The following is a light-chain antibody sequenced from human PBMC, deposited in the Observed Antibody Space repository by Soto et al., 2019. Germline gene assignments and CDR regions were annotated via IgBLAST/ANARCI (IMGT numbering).Light chain of an antibody. CDR3: AAWDDSLTAGV. CDR1: SSNIGSNT. Sequence: QSVLTQPPSASGTPGQRVTISCSGSSSNIGSNTVNWYQQLPGTAPKLVMYSSNQRPSGVPDRFSGSKSGTSGSLAISGLQSEDEADYYCAAWDDSLTAGVFGGGTKLTVL. J-gene: IGLJ3*02. V-gene: IGLV1-44*01. CDR2: SSN.